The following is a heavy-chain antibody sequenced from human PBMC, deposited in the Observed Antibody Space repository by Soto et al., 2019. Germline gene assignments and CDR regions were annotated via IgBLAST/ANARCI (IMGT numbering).Heavy chain of an antibody. V-gene: IGHV3-30-3*01. D-gene: IGHD3-10*01. CDR1: GFTFSSYA. CDR2: ISYDGSNK. CDR3: AGDDTIRGPYYYLSYGMDV. J-gene: IGHJ6*02. Sequence: GGSLRLSCAASGFTFSSYAMHWVRQAPGKGLEWVAVISYDGSNKYYADSVKGGFTISRDNSKNTLYLQMNSLRAEDLAADYSAGDDTIRGPYYYLSYGMDVWGQGTTVTVSS.